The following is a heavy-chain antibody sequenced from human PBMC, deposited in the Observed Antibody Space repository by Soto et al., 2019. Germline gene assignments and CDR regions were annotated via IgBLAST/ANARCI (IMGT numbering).Heavy chain of an antibody. V-gene: IGHV4-59*01. J-gene: IGHJ4*02. D-gene: IGHD1-26*01. CDR3: ARTWDSTNDY. CDR1: GGSLSSYY. CDR2: IYYSGGT. Sequence: SETLSLTCVVSGGSLSSYYWSWIRQPPGKGLEWIGYIYYSGGTNYNPSLKSRVTISVDTSKNQFSLKLSSVTAADTAVYYCARTWDSTNDYWGRGTLVTVSS.